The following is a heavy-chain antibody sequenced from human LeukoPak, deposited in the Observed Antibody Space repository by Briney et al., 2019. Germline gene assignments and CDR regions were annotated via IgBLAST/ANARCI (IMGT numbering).Heavy chain of an antibody. CDR3: PRGKAVAGPHFGY. Sequence: ASVKVSCKASGYTFTSYYMHWVRQSPGQGLEWMGIINPSGVSTSYAQKFQGRVTMTRDPSTSTVYMELSRLRFEDTAVYSCPRGKAVAGPHFGYWGQGTLVTVSS. J-gene: IGHJ4*02. CDR2: INPSGVST. V-gene: IGHV1-46*01. D-gene: IGHD6-19*01. CDR1: GYTFTSYY.